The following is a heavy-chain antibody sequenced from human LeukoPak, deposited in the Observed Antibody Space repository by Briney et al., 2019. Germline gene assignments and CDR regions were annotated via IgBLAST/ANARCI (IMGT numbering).Heavy chain of an antibody. CDR1: GFTVSSNY. CDR2: IYSGGST. CDR3: ARVSSGWYLDY. Sequence: GGSLRLSCAASGFTVSSNYMSWVRQAPGKGLEWVSVIYSGGSTYYADSVKGRFTISRDNSKNTLYPQMNSLRAEDTAVYYCARVSSGWYLDYWGQGTLVTVSS. V-gene: IGHV3-53*01. D-gene: IGHD6-19*01. J-gene: IGHJ4*02.